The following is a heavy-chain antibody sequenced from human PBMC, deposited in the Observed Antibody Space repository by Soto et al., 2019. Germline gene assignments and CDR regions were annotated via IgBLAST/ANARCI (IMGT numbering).Heavy chain of an antibody. CDR2: IYYTGSTT. D-gene: IGHD5-18*01. J-gene: IGHJ5*02. CDR1: GGSIGRSSYY. Sequence: SETLSLTCNVSGGSIGRSSYYWAWNRQSPGKGLEWTGSIYYTGSTTYYNPSLKSRVTISVDRAKNQFSLKLTSVTAADTAMYYCVRHSGYSSSWGEFDPWGQGTLVTVSS. V-gene: IGHV4-39*01. CDR3: VRHSGYSSSWGEFDP.